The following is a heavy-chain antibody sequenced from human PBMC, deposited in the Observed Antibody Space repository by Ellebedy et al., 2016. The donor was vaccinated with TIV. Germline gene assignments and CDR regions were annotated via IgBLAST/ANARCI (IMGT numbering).Heavy chain of an antibody. CDR3: ATRKRRGYFDL. V-gene: IGHV4-34*01. J-gene: IGHJ2*01. CDR1: GGSFSGYY. CDR2: INHSGST. Sequence: MPSETLSLTCAVYGGSFSGYYWSWIRQPPGKGLEWIGEINHSGSTNYNPSLKSRVTISVDTSKNQFSLKLSSVTAADTAVYYCATRKRRGYFDLWGRGTLVTVSS.